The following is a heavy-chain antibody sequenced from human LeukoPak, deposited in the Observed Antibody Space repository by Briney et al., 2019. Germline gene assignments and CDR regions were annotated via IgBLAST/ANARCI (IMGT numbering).Heavy chain of an antibody. V-gene: IGHV1-3*01. CDR2: INAGNGNT. CDR1: GYTFTSYA. D-gene: IGHD3-10*01. J-gene: IGHJ4*02. CDR3: ARALLWFGESDPPDY. Sequence: GASVKVSCKASGYTFTSYAMHWVRQAPGQRLEWMGWINAGNGNTKYSQKFQGRVTMTRDTSISTAYMELSRLRSDDTAVYYCARALLWFGESDPPDYWGQGTLVTVSS.